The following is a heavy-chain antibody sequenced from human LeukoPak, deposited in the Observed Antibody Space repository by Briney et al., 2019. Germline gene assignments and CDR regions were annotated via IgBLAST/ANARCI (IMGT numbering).Heavy chain of an antibody. CDR2: ISSSSSYI. V-gene: IGHV3-21*01. CDR3: ASTIVPPYYDFWSGYYPLDY. J-gene: IGHJ4*02. Sequence: PGGSLRLSCAASGFTFSSYGMNWVRQAPGKGLEWVSSISSSSSYIYYADSVKGRFTISRDNAKNSLYLQMNSLRAEDTAVYYCASTIVPPYYDFWSGYYPLDYWGQGTLVTVSS. CDR1: GFTFSSYG. D-gene: IGHD3-3*01.